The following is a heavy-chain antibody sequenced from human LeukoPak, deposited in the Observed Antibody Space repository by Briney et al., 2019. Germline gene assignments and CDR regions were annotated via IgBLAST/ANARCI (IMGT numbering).Heavy chain of an antibody. CDR2: ISGSGGST. Sequence: GGSLRLSCAASGFTFSSYAMSWVRQAPGRGLEWVSAISGSGGSTYYADSVKGRFTISRDNSKNTLYLQMNSLRAEDTAVYYCAKGEYCSSTSCQPDYWGQGTLVTVSS. V-gene: IGHV3-23*01. J-gene: IGHJ4*02. CDR1: GFTFSSYA. D-gene: IGHD2-2*01. CDR3: AKGEYCSSTSCQPDY.